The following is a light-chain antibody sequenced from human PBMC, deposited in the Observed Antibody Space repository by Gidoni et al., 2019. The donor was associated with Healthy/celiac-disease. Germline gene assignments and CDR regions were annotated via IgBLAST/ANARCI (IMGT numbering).Light chain of an antibody. CDR3: QHFNNYPFT. V-gene: IGKV1D-13*01. CDR1: QGISSA. CDR2: DAS. J-gene: IGKJ5*01. Sequence: IQFNQSPSSLPASVGDRVTVTCRASQGISSALAWYQQKAGKAPKLLIYDASTLESGVPSRFRGSGSGTDFTLTISSLQPEDFATYYCQHFNNYPFTFGQGTRLEIK.